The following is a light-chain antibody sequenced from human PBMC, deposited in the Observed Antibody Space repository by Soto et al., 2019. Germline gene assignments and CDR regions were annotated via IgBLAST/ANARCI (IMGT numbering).Light chain of an antibody. J-gene: IGKJ1*01. Sequence: DIQMTQSPSTLSASVGDRVTITCRASQSLYDWLAWYQQKPGKAPKLLIYKASGLESGVPSRFSGCGFGTEFTLTISSLQPDDFAAYYCQQFKSHSWTFGQGTKVEIK. CDR3: QQFKSHSWT. V-gene: IGKV1-5*03. CDR1: QSLYDW. CDR2: KAS.